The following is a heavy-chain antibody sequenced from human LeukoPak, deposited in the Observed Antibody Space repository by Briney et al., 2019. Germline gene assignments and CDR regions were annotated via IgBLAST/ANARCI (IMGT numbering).Heavy chain of an antibody. CDR3: AKGQKWELPLDF. CDR2: ISDSGRST. Sequence: SGGSLRLSCAASGFTFSSYAMTWVRQAPGKGLEWVSAISDSGRSTYYADSVKGRFTISRDISKSTLYLQMNSLRAEDTALYHCAKGQKWELPLDFWGQGTLVTVSS. CDR1: GFTFSSYA. J-gene: IGHJ4*02. D-gene: IGHD1-26*01. V-gene: IGHV3-23*01.